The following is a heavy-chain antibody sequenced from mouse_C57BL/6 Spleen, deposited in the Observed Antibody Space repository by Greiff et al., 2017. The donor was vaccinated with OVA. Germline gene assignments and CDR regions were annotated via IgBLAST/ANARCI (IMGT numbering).Heavy chain of an antibody. J-gene: IGHJ4*01. D-gene: IGHD1-1*01. Sequence: DVKLVESGGGLVKPGGSLKLSCAASGFTFSDYGMHWVRQAPEKGLEWVAYISSGSSTIYYADNVKGRFTISRDNAKNTLFLQMTSLRSEDTAMYYCARHGSSPYAMDYWGQGTSVTVSS. CDR3: ARHGSSPYAMDY. CDR1: GFTFSDYG. CDR2: ISSGSSTI. V-gene: IGHV5-17*01.